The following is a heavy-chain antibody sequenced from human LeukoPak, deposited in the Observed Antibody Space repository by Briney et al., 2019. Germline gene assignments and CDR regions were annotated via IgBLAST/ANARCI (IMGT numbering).Heavy chain of an antibody. D-gene: IGHD1-26*01. CDR2: INPNSVGT. CDR1: GYTFIGYY. Sequence: AASVRVSCKASGYTFIGYYMHWVRQAPGQGLEWMGWINPNSVGTNYAQKFQGRVTMTRDTSISTAYMELSRLRSDDTAVYYCARAAVVGATPFDYWGQGTLVTVSS. J-gene: IGHJ4*02. V-gene: IGHV1-2*02. CDR3: ARAAVVGATPFDY.